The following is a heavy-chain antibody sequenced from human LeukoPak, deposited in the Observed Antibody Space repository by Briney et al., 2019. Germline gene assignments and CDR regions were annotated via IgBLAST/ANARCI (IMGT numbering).Heavy chain of an antibody. V-gene: IGHV4-59*01. J-gene: IGHJ1*01. CDR3: AQKAPYSPGYSQD. CDR1: GGSTTSYF. CDR2: IYHSGTT. D-gene: IGHD2-15*01. Sequence: SETLSLTCTASGGSTTSYFWTWVRQPPGKGLEWIGYIYHSGTTNYNPSLKSRVTISVDTSKSQFSLRLSSVTAADTAVYYCAQKAPYSPGYSQDWGQGTLVTVSS.